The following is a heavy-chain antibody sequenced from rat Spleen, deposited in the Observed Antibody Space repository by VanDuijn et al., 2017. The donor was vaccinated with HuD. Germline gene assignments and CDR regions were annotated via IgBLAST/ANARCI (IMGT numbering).Heavy chain of an antibody. Sequence: QVQLKESGPGLVQPSQTLSLTCTVSGFSLTSYTVSWVRQPPGKGLEWIAAISSGGSTYYNSALQKQLSISRDTSKSQVFFKINSLQSEDTALYFCSRWDYWGQGVMVTVSS. J-gene: IGHJ2*01. CDR2: ISSGGST. V-gene: IGHV2-6*01. CDR1: GFSLTSYT. CDR3: SRWDY.